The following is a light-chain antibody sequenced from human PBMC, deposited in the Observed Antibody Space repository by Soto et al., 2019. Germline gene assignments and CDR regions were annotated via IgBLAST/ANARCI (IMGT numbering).Light chain of an antibody. J-gene: IGLJ2*01. CDR2: GNS. CDR1: SSNIGAGYD. Sequence: QLVLTQPPSVSGAPGQRVTISCTGSSSNIGAGYDVHWYQQVPGTAPKLLIYGNSNRPSGVPDRVSGSKSGTSASLAITGLQAEDEADYYCQSYDSSLSGPVFGGGTKLTVL. V-gene: IGLV1-40*01. CDR3: QSYDSSLSGPV.